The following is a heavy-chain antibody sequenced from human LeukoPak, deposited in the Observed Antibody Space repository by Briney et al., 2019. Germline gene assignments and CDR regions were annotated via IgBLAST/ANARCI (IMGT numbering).Heavy chain of an antibody. Sequence: GGSLRLSCGASGFTFNTYWMSWVRQAPGKGLEWVANIRPDGSEKYYLDSVRGRFTISRDDAKNSLYLQMNSLRDEDTAVYYCARGVSGSYSPFDYWGQGTLVTVSS. J-gene: IGHJ4*02. D-gene: IGHD1-26*01. CDR3: ARGVSGSYSPFDY. CDR2: IRPDGSEK. CDR1: GFTFNTYW. V-gene: IGHV3-7*02.